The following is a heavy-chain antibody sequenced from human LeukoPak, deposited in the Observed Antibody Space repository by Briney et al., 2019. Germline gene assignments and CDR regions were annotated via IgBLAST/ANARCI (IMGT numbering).Heavy chain of an antibody. V-gene: IGHV4-39*01. CDR2: IYYSGST. CDR3: ARHRGEGSSGSPNWFDP. Sequence: SETLSLTCTVSGGSISSSRYYWGWIRQPPGKGLEWIGSIYYSGSTYYNPSLKSRVTISVDTSKNQFSLKLSSVTAADTAVYYCARHRGEGSSGSPNWFDPWGQGTLVTVPS. D-gene: IGHD6-19*01. J-gene: IGHJ5*02. CDR1: GGSISSSRYY.